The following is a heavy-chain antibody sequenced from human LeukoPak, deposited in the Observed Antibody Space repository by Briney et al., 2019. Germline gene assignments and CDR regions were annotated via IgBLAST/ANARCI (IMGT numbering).Heavy chain of an antibody. CDR3: ATVKRGNIYGYFDF. V-gene: IGHV4-59*11. J-gene: IGHJ4*02. CDR2: MRDTVNT. D-gene: IGHD5-18*01. Sequence: PSESLSLTCSVSDVSISSHYWSWLRQPPGKGLEWIAYMRDTVNTKDNPSFKSRLTLSAATSKNQFSLRLSSVTAADSAVYYCATVKRGNIYGYFDFWGQGILVTVSS. CDR1: DVSISSHY.